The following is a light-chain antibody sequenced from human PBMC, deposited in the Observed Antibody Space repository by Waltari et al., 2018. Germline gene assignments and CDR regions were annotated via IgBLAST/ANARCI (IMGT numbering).Light chain of an antibody. CDR1: KLGDKY. J-gene: IGLJ2*01. Sequence: SYELTQPPSVSVSPGQTASITCSGDKLGDKYACWYQQKPGQSPVLVIDQDSTRPSGIPERFSGSNAGNTATLTISGTQAMDEADYYCQAWDSSAVVFGGWTKLTVL. CDR3: QAWDSSAVV. CDR2: QDS. V-gene: IGLV3-1*01.